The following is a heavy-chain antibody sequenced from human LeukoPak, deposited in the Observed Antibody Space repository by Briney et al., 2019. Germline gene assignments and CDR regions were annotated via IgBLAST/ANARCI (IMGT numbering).Heavy chain of an antibody. Sequence: ASVKVSCKASGYTFTGYYMHWVRQAPGQGLEWMGWINPNSGGTNYAQKFQGRVTMTRDTSISTAYMGLSRLRSDDTAVYYCARESKRFLEWSPNWFDPWGQGTLVTVSS. CDR2: INPNSGGT. CDR1: GYTFTGYY. D-gene: IGHD3-3*01. J-gene: IGHJ5*02. V-gene: IGHV1-2*02. CDR3: ARESKRFLEWSPNWFDP.